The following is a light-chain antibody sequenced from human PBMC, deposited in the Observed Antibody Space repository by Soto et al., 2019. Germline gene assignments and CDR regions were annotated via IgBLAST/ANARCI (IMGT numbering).Light chain of an antibody. J-gene: IGKJ5*01. CDR3: QQSYSTPSIT. V-gene: IGKV1-39*01. CDR2: AAS. CDR1: ESISRH. Sequence: DIQMTQSPSSLSAFVGDRVTITCRASESISRHLNWYQQKPGKAPKLLIYAASSLQHAVPSRFSGGGSGTDFTLTISKLKPADFATYYCQQSYSTPSITFGQGTRLEIK.